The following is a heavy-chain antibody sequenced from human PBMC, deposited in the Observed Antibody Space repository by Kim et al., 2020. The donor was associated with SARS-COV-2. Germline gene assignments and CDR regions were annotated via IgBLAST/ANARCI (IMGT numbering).Heavy chain of an antibody. V-gene: IGHV5-51*01. J-gene: IGHJ1*01. D-gene: IGHD3-9*01. Sequence: TTYGPSFEGHITISADKSTTTAYLQWNSLTAADSAVYYCARQGVSEASFDLWGQGTLVTVSS. CDR2: T. CDR3: ARQGVSEASFDL.